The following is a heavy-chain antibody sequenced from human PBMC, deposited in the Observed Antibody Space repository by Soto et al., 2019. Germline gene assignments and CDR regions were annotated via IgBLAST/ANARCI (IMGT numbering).Heavy chain of an antibody. CDR1: GGSISSSSYY. V-gene: IGHV4-61*05. J-gene: IGHJ4*02. D-gene: IGHD3-22*01. CDR2: VSYSEST. Sequence: SETLSLTCTVSGGSISSSSYYWGWIRQPPGKGLEWIGYVSYSESTAYNPSLQSRVTLAVDTSKNQFSLKLSSVTAADTAVYYCAREYDSSSYYVFDYWGQGNLVTVSS. CDR3: AREYDSSSYYVFDY.